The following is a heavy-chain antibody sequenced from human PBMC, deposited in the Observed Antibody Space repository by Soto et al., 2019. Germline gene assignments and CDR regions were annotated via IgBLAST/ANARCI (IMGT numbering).Heavy chain of an antibody. J-gene: IGHJ3*02. Sequence: QVQLVQSGAEVKKPGSSVKVSCKASGGTFSSYAISWVRQAPGQGLEWMGGIIPIFGTANYAQKFQGRVTITADESTSTAYMELSSLRSEDTAVYCCAREYLSSGYYRHDAFDIWGQGTMVTVSS. CDR3: AREYLSSGYYRHDAFDI. CDR1: GGTFSSYA. D-gene: IGHD3-22*01. V-gene: IGHV1-69*01. CDR2: IIPIFGTA.